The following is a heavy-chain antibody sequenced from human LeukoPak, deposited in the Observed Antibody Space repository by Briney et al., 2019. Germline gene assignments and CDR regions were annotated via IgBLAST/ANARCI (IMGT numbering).Heavy chain of an antibody. D-gene: IGHD2-8*01. CDR2: IKEDGGEK. CDR1: GFTFSSYW. CDR3: ARVLGCTNGVCHDAFDI. V-gene: IGHV3-7*01. Sequence: GGSLRLSCAASGFTFSSYWMSWVRQAPGKGLEWVANIKEDGGEKFHVDSVKGRFTISRDNAEKSLYLQMNSLRAEDTAVYFCARVLGCTNGVCHDAFDIWGQGTVVTVSS. J-gene: IGHJ3*02.